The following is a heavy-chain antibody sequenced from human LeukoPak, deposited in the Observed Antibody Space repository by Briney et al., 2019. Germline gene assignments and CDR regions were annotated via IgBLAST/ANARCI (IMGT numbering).Heavy chain of an antibody. D-gene: IGHD3-10*02. CDR3: ARHSSYVSPVRY. J-gene: IGHJ4*02. CDR1: GRSISNSSYY. Sequence: SQTLSLTCTVYGRSISNSSYYWGWIREPPGKGLEWIGSIFYSGSTYYNPSLKSRVTISVDTSKNQFSLTLSSVTAADTAVYFCARHSSYVSPVRYWGQGTLVTVSP. V-gene: IGHV4-39*01. CDR2: IFYSGST.